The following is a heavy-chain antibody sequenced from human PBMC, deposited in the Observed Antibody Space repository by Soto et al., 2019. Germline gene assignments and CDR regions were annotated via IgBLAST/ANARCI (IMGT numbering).Heavy chain of an antibody. Sequence: QVQLVESGGGLVKPGGSLRLSCAASGFTFSDYYMSWIRQAPGKGLEWVSYISSGGSPIYYTDSVKGRITISRDNGENSLYQQMNSLRAEDTAVYYCARDPRYCSGGSSYSAGENHYYYYIDVWGKGTTVTVSS. D-gene: IGHD2-15*01. J-gene: IGHJ6*03. CDR3: ARDPRYCSGGSSYSAGENHYYYYIDV. CDR1: GFTFSDYY. V-gene: IGHV3-11*01. CDR2: ISSGGSPI.